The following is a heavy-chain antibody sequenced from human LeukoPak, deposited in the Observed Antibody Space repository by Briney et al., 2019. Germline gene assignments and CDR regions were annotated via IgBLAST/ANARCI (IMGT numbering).Heavy chain of an antibody. CDR1: GFTFSSYW. J-gene: IGHJ4*02. CDR2: IKQDGSEK. Sequence: GGSLRLSCAASGFTFSSYWMSWVRQAPGKGLEWVANIKQDGSEKYYVDSVKGRFTISRDNAKNSLYLQMNSLRAEDTAVYYCARGMVLRYFDWLPVYYFDYWGQGTLVTFSS. V-gene: IGHV3-7*01. D-gene: IGHD3-9*01. CDR3: ARGMVLRYFDWLPVYYFDY.